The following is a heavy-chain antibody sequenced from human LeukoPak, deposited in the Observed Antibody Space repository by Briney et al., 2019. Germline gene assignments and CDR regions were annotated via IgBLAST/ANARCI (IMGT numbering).Heavy chain of an antibody. J-gene: IGHJ5*02. Sequence: GASVKVSCKVSGYTFTGYYMHWVRQAPGQGLEWMGWINPNSGGTNYAQKFQGRVTMTRDTSISTAYMELSRLRSDDTAVYYCARVRDYGDYGFDPWGQGTLVTVSS. V-gene: IGHV1-2*02. D-gene: IGHD4-17*01. CDR3: ARVRDYGDYGFDP. CDR1: GYTFTGYY. CDR2: INPNSGGT.